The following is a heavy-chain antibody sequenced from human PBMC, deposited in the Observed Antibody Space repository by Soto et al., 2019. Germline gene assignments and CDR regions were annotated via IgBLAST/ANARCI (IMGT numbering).Heavy chain of an antibody. J-gene: IGHJ6*02. CDR2: ISYDGSNK. CDR3: ERDVDRRDYYYYGMDV. CDR1: GFTFSSYA. D-gene: IGHD5-12*01. Sequence: GVSLRLSCAASGFTFSSYAMHWVRQSPGKGLEWVAVISYDGSNKYYADSVKGRFTISRDNSKNTLYLQMNSLRAEDTAEYYCERDVDRRDYYYYGMDVWVQGTTVTVSS. V-gene: IGHV3-30-3*01.